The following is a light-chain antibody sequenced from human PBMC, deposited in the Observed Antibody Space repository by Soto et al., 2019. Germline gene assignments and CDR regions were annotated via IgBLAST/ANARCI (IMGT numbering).Light chain of an antibody. Sequence: DIVMTQSPLSLPVTPGEPASISCRSSQNLLHTNGYNYLSWYLQSPGQSPQLLIYLGSYRASGVPDRFSGSASGTDFTLKISRVEAEDVGVYYCMESLQTPFAFGPGTKVDIK. CDR3: MESLQTPFA. CDR2: LGS. CDR1: QNLLHTNGYNY. J-gene: IGKJ3*01. V-gene: IGKV2-28*01.